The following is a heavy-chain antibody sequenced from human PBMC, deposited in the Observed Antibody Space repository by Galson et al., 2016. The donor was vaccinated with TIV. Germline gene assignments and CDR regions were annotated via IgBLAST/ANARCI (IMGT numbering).Heavy chain of an antibody. J-gene: IGHJ4*02. CDR3: AKGRGSMFDY. CDR2: IRNDGTNT. D-gene: IGHD3-10*01. V-gene: IGHV3-74*01. Sequence: SLRLSCAVSEFTSNNYYIHWVRQAPGKGLVWVSRIRNDGTNTGHADSVKGRFTISRDNAKETVDLQMTSLRADDTAVYYCAKGRGSMFDYWGQGTVVTVSS. CDR1: EFTSNNYY.